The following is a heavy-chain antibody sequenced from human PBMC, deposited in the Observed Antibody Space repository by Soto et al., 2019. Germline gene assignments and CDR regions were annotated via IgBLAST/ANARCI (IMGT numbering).Heavy chain of an antibody. D-gene: IGHD6-13*01. Sequence: SETLSLTCTVSGGSISSYYWSWIRQPAGKGLEWIGRIYTSGSTNYNPSLKSRVTMSVDTSKNQFSLKLSSVTAADTAVYYCAREPSGVAAAGTWFDPWGQGTLVTVS. CDR2: IYTSGST. J-gene: IGHJ5*02. CDR1: GGSISSYY. V-gene: IGHV4-4*07. CDR3: AREPSGVAAAGTWFDP.